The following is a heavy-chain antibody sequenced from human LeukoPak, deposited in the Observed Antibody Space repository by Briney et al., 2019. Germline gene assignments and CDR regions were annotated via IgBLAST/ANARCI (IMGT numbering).Heavy chain of an antibody. CDR1: GYTFTDSY. D-gene: IGHD2-2*01. Sequence: SVKVSCKASGYTFTDSYMHWVRQAPGQGLEWMGRIIPILGTANYAQKFQGRVTITTDESTSTAYMELSSLRSEDTAVYYCAREGYCSSTSCGPIYYWGQGTLVTVSS. J-gene: IGHJ4*02. V-gene: IGHV1-69*11. CDR3: AREGYCSSTSCGPIYY. CDR2: IIPILGTA.